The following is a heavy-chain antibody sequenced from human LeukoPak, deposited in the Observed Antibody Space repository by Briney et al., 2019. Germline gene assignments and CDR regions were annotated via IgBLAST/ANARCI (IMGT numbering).Heavy chain of an antibody. Sequence: SETLSLTCGVSGVSITTTNYWSLVRQSPGRGLEWIGEISLSGYTGFNPSLRGRVTMSLDESKNHLSLTLTSVTAADTAIYYCSRESGPYSPFGHWGQGILVTVTT. CDR1: GVSITTTNY. D-gene: IGHD1-26*01. CDR3: SRESGPYSPFGH. CDR2: ISLSGYT. V-gene: IGHV4-4*02. J-gene: IGHJ4*02.